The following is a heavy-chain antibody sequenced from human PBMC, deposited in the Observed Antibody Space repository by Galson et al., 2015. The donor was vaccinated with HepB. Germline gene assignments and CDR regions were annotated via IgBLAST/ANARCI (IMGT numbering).Heavy chain of an antibody. Sequence: SLRLSCAASGFTFGSHRMNWVRQAPGKGLEWVSYISSSSSTIYYADSVKGRFTISRDNAKNSLYLQMNSLRDEDTAVYYCARDLNFSVRLKVIPRGHWFDPWGQGTLVTVSS. CDR2: ISSSSSTI. CDR3: ARDLNFSVRLKVIPRGHWFDP. J-gene: IGHJ5*02. V-gene: IGHV3-48*02. CDR1: GFTFGSHR. D-gene: IGHD2-21*01.